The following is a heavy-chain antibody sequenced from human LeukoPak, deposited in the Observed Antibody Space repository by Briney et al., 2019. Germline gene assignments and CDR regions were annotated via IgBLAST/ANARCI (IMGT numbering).Heavy chain of an antibody. CDR1: GITLSNYG. J-gene: IGHJ4*02. Sequence: PGGSLRLSCAVSGITLSNYGMSWDRQAPGKGLEWVAGLSGSGGGTNYADSVKGRFTISRDNAKNTLYLQMNSLRAEDTAVYYCATDGGAMVRGVIILWGQGTLVTVSS. D-gene: IGHD3-10*01. CDR3: ATDGGAMVRGVIIL. V-gene: IGHV3-23*01. CDR2: LSGSGGGT.